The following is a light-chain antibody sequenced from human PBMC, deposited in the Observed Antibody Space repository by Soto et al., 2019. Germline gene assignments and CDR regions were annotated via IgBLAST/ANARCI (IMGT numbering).Light chain of an antibody. J-gene: IGKJ1*01. V-gene: IGKV3-20*01. CDR1: QSVSSNY. CDR3: QQYGSSPGT. Sequence: EIVLTQSPGTLSLSPGERATLSCRASQSVSSNYLAWYLQKPGQAPRLLIYGASIRATGIPDRFSGSGSGTDFTLTISRLEPEDFAVYYCQQYGSSPGTFGQGTKVEIK. CDR2: GAS.